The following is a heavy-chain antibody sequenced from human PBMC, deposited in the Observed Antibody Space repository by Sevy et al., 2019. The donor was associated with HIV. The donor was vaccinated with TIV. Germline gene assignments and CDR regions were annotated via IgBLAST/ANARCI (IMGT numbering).Heavy chain of an antibody. CDR3: ARRLSSAWYFDF. J-gene: IGHJ4*02. Sequence: RGYLRLSCAASGFSVSRNHINWVRQAPGKGQEWISVIYSDGTTQYPDSVKGRFTISRDTSNNTVYLQVSSLRADDTAVYYCARRLSSAWYFDFWGQGTLVTVSS. D-gene: IGHD6-19*01. V-gene: IGHV3-53*01. CDR2: IYSDGTT. CDR1: GFSVSRNH.